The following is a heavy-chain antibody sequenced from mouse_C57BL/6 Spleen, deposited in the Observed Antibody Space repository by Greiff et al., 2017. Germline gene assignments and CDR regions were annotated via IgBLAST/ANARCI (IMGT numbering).Heavy chain of an antibody. D-gene: IGHD2-3*01. Sequence: VQLQQSGAELVKPGASVKLSCTASGFNIKDYYMHWVKQRTEQGLEWIGRIDPEDGETKYAPKFQGKAIITAATSSNTAYLKLRHLTSEDTAVYYCALYDSNDVAWFAYWGQGTLVTVSA. CDR1: GFNIKDYY. J-gene: IGHJ3*01. CDR3: ALYDSNDVAWFAY. V-gene: IGHV14-2*01. CDR2: IDPEDGET.